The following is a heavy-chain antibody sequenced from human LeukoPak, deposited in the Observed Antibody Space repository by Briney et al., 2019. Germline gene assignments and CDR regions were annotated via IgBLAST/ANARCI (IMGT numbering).Heavy chain of an antibody. Sequence: LSLTCTVSGGSISSYYWNWIRQPPGKGLEWVSYISGSGTDPKYADSVRGRFTISRDNAKNSLYLQMDSLRAEDTAVYYCARRLATVTTNGYFAYWGQGTLVTVSS. D-gene: IGHD4-17*01. V-gene: IGHV3-11*03. J-gene: IGHJ4*02. CDR3: ARRLATVTTNGYFAY. CDR2: ISGSGTDP. CDR1: GGSISSYY.